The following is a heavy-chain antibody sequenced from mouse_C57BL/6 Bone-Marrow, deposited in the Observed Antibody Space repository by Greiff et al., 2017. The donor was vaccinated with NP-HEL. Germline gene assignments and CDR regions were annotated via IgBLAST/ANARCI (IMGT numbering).Heavy chain of an antibody. CDR1: GFTFSSYA. V-gene: IGHV5-4*01. D-gene: IGHD3-2*02. Sequence: EVKVVESGGGLVKPGGSLKLSCAASGFTFSSYAMSWVRQTPEKRLEWVATISDGGSYTYYPANVKGRFTISRDNAKNNLYLQMSHLKSEDTAMYYCARETNSGYVYYYAMDYWGQGTSVTVSS. J-gene: IGHJ4*01. CDR3: ARETNSGYVYYYAMDY. CDR2: ISDGGSYT.